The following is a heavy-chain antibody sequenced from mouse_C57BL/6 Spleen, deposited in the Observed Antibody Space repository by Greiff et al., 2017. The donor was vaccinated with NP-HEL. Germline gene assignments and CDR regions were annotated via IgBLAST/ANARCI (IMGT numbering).Heavy chain of an antibody. V-gene: IGHV1-59*01. CDR2: IDPSDSYT. J-gene: IGHJ2*01. D-gene: IGHD3-3*01. Sequence: QVHVKQPGAELVRPGTSVKLSCKASGYTFTSYWMHWVKQRPGQGLEWIGVIDPSDSYTNYNQKFKGKATLTVDTSSSTAYMQLSSLTSEDSAVYYCARRDWFDYWGQGTTLTVSS. CDR3: ARRDWFDY. CDR1: GYTFTSYW.